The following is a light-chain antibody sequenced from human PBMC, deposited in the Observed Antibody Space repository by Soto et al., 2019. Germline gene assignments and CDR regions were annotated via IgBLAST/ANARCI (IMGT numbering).Light chain of an antibody. J-gene: IGLJ1*01. CDR2: TND. CDR1: SSNIGSTT. Sequence: QSVLTQPPSASGTPGQRVTISCSGSSSNIGSTTVSWFQLLPGTAPKLLISTNDQRPSGVPYRFSGSKSGTSASLAISGLQSEDDADYYCAAWDDSLNGFVFGTGTKVTVL. CDR3: AAWDDSLNGFV. V-gene: IGLV1-44*01.